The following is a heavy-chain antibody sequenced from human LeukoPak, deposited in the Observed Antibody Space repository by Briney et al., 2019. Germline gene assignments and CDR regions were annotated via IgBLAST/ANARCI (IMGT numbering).Heavy chain of an antibody. D-gene: IGHD3-9*01. J-gene: IGHJ6*03. V-gene: IGHV4-34*01. Sequence: PSETLSLTCAVYGVSFSGYYWSWIRQPPGKGLEWIGEINHSGSTNYNPSLKSRVTISVDTSKNQFSLKLSSVTAADTAVYYCARRYFDWLSPDYYYYYMDVWGKGTTVTVSS. CDR3: ARRYFDWLSPDYYYYYMDV. CDR2: INHSGST. CDR1: GVSFSGYY.